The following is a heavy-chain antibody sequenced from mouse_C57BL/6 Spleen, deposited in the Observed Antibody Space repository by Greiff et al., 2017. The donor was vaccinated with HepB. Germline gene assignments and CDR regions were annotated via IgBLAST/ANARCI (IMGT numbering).Heavy chain of an antibody. V-gene: IGHV5-9-1*02. D-gene: IGHD2-10*01. CDR1: GFTFSSYA. Sequence: EVHLVESGEGLVKPGGSLKLSCAASGFTFSSYAMSWVRQTPEKRLEWVAYISSGGDYIYYADTVKGRFTISRDNARNTLYLQMSSLKSEDTAMYYCTRKGGAYYGNYDAMDYWGQGTSVTVSS. J-gene: IGHJ4*01. CDR3: TRKGGAYYGNYDAMDY. CDR2: ISSGGDYI.